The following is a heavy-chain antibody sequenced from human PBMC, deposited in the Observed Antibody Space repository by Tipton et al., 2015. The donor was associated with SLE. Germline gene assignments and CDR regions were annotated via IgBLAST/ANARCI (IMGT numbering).Heavy chain of an antibody. CDR2: IYYSGST. Sequence: LRLSCTVSGDSISSSSFYWGWIRQPPGKGLEWIGSIYYSGSTYYNPSLKSRVTISVDTSKNQFSLKLSSVTAADTAVYYCARGGAREPRGDYWGQGTLVTVSS. CDR1: GDSISSSSFY. CDR3: ARGGAREPRGDY. J-gene: IGHJ4*02. V-gene: IGHV4-39*07. D-gene: IGHD1-26*01.